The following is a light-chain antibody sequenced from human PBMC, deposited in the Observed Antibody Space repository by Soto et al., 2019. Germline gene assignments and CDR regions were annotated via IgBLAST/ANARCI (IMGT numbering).Light chain of an antibody. J-gene: IGLJ2*01. CDR3: SSYTGTTVL. Sequence: QSALTQPASVSGSPGQSITISCTGTSSDVGGYNYVSWYQQHPGKAPKLMIYEGSNRPSGVSNRFSASKSGNTASLTISGLQAEDEGDYCCSSYTGTTVLFGGGTKLTVL. CDR1: SSDVGGYNY. CDR2: EGS. V-gene: IGLV2-14*01.